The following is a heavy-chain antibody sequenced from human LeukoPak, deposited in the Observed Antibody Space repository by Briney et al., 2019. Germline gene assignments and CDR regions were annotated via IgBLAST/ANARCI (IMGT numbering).Heavy chain of an antibody. Sequence: SETLSPTCGVYGGSFSGYYWTWIRQSPGKGLEWIGEVIHSGRTSYNPSLKSRVTISVDTSKNQFSLNLSSVTAADTAVYYCARGIVVMVYATFDYWGQGTLVTVSS. V-gene: IGHV4-34*12. CDR2: VIHSGRT. J-gene: IGHJ4*02. CDR3: ARGIVVMVYATFDY. D-gene: IGHD2-8*01. CDR1: GGSFSGYY.